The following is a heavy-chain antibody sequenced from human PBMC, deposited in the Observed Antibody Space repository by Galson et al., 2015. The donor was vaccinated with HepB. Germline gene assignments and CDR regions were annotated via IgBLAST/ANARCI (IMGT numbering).Heavy chain of an antibody. CDR3: ARDPGSYGLDY. CDR1: GYTFTSYY. V-gene: IGHV1-46*01. D-gene: IGHD5-18*01. CDR2: INPSGGST. J-gene: IGHJ4*02. Sequence: SVKVSCKASGYTFTSYYMHWARQAPGQGLEWMGIINPSGGSTSYAQKFQGRVTMTRDTSTSTVYMELSSLRSEDTAVYYCARDPGSYGLDYWGQGTLVTVSS.